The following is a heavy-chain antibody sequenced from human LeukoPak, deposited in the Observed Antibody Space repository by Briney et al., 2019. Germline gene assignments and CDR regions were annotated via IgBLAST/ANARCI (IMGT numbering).Heavy chain of an antibody. CDR1: GGSISSYY. J-gene: IGHJ4*02. V-gene: IGHV4-59*01. Sequence: SETLSLTCTVSGGSISSYYWSWIRQPPGKGLEWIGYIHYSGSTNYNPSLKSRVTISVDSSKNQFSLKLSSVTAADTAVYYCARVRRSRLAELDYWGQGTLVTVSS. CDR3: ARVRRSRLAELDY. CDR2: IHYSGST. D-gene: IGHD3-16*01.